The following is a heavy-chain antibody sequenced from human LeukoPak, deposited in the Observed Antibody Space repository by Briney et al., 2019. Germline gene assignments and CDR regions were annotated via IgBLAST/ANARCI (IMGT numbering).Heavy chain of an antibody. CDR3: ARVRDYYGSGSSGYYYYYYMDV. Sequence: GASVKVSCKASGGTFSSYAISWVRQAPGQGLEWMGGIIPIFGTANYAQKFQGRVTITADESTSTAYMELSSLRSEDTAVYYCARVRDYYGSGSSGYYYYYYMDVWGKGTTVTISS. CDR2: IIPIFGTA. CDR1: GGTFSSYA. D-gene: IGHD3-10*01. V-gene: IGHV1-69*13. J-gene: IGHJ6*03.